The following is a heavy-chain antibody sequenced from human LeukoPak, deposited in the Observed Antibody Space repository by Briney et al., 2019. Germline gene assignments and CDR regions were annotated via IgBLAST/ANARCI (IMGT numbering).Heavy chain of an antibody. Sequence: GGSLRLSCAASGFTFSSYSMNWVRQAPGKGLEWVSYISSSSSTIYYADSVKGRFTISRDNAKNSLYLQMNSLRAEDTAVYYCAGSGSYRDYYYYYMDVWGKGTTVTVSS. CDR3: AGSGSYRDYYYYYMDV. CDR2: ISSSSSTI. D-gene: IGHD1-26*01. CDR1: GFTFSSYS. V-gene: IGHV3-48*01. J-gene: IGHJ6*03.